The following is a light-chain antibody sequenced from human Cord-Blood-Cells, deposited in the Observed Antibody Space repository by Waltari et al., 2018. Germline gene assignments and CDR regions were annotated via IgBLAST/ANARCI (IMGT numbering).Light chain of an antibody. CDR3: QAWDSSVL. CDR1: KLRDKY. Sequence: SYELTQPPSVSVPPGQSASIPSSGHKLRDKYACWYQQTPGQSPVLVIYHDRKRSSGTPERFSGSNSGNTATLTTSGTQAMDEADYYCQAWDSSVLFGGGTKLTVL. V-gene: IGLV3-1*01. J-gene: IGLJ2*01. CDR2: HDR.